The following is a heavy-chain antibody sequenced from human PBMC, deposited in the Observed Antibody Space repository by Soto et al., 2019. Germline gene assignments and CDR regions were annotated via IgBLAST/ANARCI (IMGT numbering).Heavy chain of an antibody. V-gene: IGHV1-3*01. D-gene: IGHD2-2*01. CDR1: GYTFTNYA. CDR3: ARGHLAVVPVASWFYYMDV. J-gene: IGHJ6*03. Sequence: QVQLVQSGAEVEKPGASVKVSCKASGYTFTNYAVHWVRQAPGQRLEWMGWINAGNGNTRISQNLQGRVTITRDTSGRTVYMELSSLRSEDTAVYYCARGHLAVVPVASWFYYMDVWGKGTTVTVSS. CDR2: INAGNGNT.